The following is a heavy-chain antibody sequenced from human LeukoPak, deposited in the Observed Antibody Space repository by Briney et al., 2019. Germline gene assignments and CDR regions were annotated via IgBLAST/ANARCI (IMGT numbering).Heavy chain of an antibody. J-gene: IGHJ4*02. CDR3: ARDGGLDY. CDR1: GYTFSDYY. V-gene: IGHV1-2*02. Sequence: GASVKVSCKASGYTFSDYYVHWVRQAPGQGLEWMGWINPNSGGTNSAQRSQGRVTMTRDTSISTTCLELSRLISDDTAVYYCARDGGLDYWGQGNRVTVSS. D-gene: IGHD3-16*01. CDR2: INPNSGGT.